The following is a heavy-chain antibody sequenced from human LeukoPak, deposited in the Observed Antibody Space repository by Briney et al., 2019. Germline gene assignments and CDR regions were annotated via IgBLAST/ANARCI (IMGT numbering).Heavy chain of an antibody. CDR2: IKSDGSTT. CDR3: ARELAVGGTWFDP. V-gene: IGHV3-74*01. D-gene: IGHD6-19*01. CDR1: GFTLSSYW. Sequence: GGSLRLSCAASGFTLSSYWMHWVRQAPGKGLVWVSRIKSDGSTTNYADSVKGRFTISRDNARNTLYLQMNSLRAEDTAVYYCARELAVGGTWFDPWGQGTLVTVSS. J-gene: IGHJ5*02.